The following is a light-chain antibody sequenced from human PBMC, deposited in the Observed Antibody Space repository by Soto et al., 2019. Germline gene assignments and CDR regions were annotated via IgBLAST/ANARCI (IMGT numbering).Light chain of an antibody. V-gene: IGKV3-11*01. CDR3: QQRSSWPIT. Sequence: EIVLTQSPATLSLSPGDRATLSCRASQSVTSSLAWFQQKPGQAPRLLIFGASNRATGIPARFSGSGSGTDFTLTINSLEPEDFAVYYCQQRSSWPITFGQGTDWRL. CDR2: GAS. J-gene: IGKJ5*01. CDR1: QSVTSS.